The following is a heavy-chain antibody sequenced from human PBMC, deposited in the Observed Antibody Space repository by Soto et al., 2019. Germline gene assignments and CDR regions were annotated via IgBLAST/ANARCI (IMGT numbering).Heavy chain of an antibody. CDR1: GFTFTNHG. CDR2: IWFDGSKQ. CDR3: ARDRSATGSHMGWFDP. D-gene: IGHD3-10*01. V-gene: IGHV3-33*01. J-gene: IGHJ5*02. Sequence: QVQLVESGGGVVQPGRSLRLSCIASGFTFTNHGWHWVRQAPGKGLEWVAMIWFDGSKQYYADSVTGRFTISRDDSKNSFYLQMNSLRTEDTAVYYWARDRSATGSHMGWFDPRGQGTLVTVSS.